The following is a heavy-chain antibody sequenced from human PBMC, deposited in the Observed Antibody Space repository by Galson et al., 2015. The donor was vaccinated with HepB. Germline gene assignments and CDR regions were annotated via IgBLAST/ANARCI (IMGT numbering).Heavy chain of an antibody. V-gene: IGHV1-18*01. CDR1: GYTFTSYG. CDR2: ISAYNGNT. J-gene: IGHJ3*02. D-gene: IGHD4-23*01. CDR3: AHCFDYGGNSGHAFDI. Sequence: SVKVSCKASGYTFTSYGISWVRQAPGQGLEWMGGISAYNGNTNYAQKFQGRVTMTTDTPTSTAYMELRSLRSDDTAVYYCAHCFDYGGNSGHAFDIWGQGTMVTVSS.